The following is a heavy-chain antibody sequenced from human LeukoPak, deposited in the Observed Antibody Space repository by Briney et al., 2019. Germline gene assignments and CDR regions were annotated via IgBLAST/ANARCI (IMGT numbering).Heavy chain of an antibody. CDR1: GFTFSSYG. V-gene: IGHV3-30*02. CDR2: IRYDGSNK. CDR3: AKDQESDDNWNYQGSYFDY. J-gene: IGHJ4*02. Sequence: GGSLRLSCAASGFTFSSYGMHWVRQAPGKGLEWVAFIRYDGSNKYYADSVKGRFTISRDNSKNTLYLQMNSLRAEDTAVYYCAKDQESDDNWNYQGSYFDYWGQGTLVTVSS. D-gene: IGHD1-7*01.